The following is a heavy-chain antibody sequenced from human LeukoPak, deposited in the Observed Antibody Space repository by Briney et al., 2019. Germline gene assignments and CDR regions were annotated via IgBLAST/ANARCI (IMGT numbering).Heavy chain of an antibody. D-gene: IGHD1-14*01. Sequence: SETLSLTCAVYGGSFSGYYWSWIRQPPGKGLEWIGEINHSGSTNYNPSLKSRVTISVDTSKNQFSLKLSSVTAADTAVYYCARHTWDRTPGFDDWGQGTLVTASS. J-gene: IGHJ4*02. V-gene: IGHV4-34*01. CDR2: INHSGST. CDR3: ARHTWDRTPGFDD. CDR1: GGSFSGYY.